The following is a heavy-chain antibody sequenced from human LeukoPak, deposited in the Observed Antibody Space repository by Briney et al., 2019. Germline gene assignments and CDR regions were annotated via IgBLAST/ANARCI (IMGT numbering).Heavy chain of an antibody. J-gene: IGHJ4*02. CDR2: MNPNNGNT. Sequence: ASVKVSCKASGYTFTSYDIIWLRQATGQGLEWMGWMNPNNGNTGYVQKLQGRLTMTRDTSISTAYMELSSLRPEDTAVYYCARDLVDNACDFWGQGTLVTVSS. D-gene: IGHD2-8*01. V-gene: IGHV1-8*02. CDR3: ARDLVDNACDF. CDR1: GYTFTSYD.